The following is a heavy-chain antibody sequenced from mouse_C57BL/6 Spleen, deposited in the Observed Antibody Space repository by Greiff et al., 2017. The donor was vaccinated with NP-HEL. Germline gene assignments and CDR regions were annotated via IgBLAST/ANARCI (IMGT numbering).Heavy chain of an antibody. J-gene: IGHJ4*01. D-gene: IGHD4-1*01. CDR1: GFSFTSYG. V-gene: IGHV2-6-1*01. CDR3: ARHGKLDYYAMDY. CDR2: IWSDGST. Sequence: QVQLQQSGPGLVAPSQSLSITCTVSGFSFTSYGVHWVRQPPGKGLEWLVVIWSDGSTTYNSALNSRLSISKDNSKSHVFLKMNSLQTDDTAMYYCARHGKLDYYAMDYWGQGTSVTVSS.